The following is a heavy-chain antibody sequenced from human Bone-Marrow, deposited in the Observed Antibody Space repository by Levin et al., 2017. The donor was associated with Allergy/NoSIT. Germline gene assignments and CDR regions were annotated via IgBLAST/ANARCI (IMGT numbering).Heavy chain of an antibody. D-gene: IGHD3-10*01. V-gene: IGHV3-15*07. CDR1: GFTFSNAW. CDR3: TTDLVPGELVSYYYYYGMDV. CDR2: IKSKTDGGTT. J-gene: IGHJ6*02. Sequence: SGGSLRLSCAASGFTFSNAWMNWARQAPGKGLEWVGRIKSKTDGGTTDYAAPVKGRFTISRDDSKNTLYLQMNSLKTEDTAVYYCTTDLVPGELVSYYYYYGMDVWGQGTTVTVSS.